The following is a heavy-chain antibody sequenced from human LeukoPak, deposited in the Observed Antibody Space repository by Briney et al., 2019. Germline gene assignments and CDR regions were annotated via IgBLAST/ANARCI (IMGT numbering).Heavy chain of an antibody. V-gene: IGHV1-2*02. CDR1: GYTFTGYY. CDR2: INPNSGGT. D-gene: IGHD3-22*01. CDR3: APYYYDSSGYYYFDY. Sequence: ASVKVSCKASGYTFTGYYIHRVRPAPGQGLGWMGWINPNSGGTNYAQKFQGRVTMTRDTSISTAYMELSRLRSDDTAVYYCAPYYYDSSGYYYFDYWGQGTLVTVSS. J-gene: IGHJ4*02.